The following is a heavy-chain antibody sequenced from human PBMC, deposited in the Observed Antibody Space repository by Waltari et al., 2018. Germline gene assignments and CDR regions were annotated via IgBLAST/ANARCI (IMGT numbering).Heavy chain of an antibody. J-gene: IGHJ5*02. Sequence: EVQLLESGGGLVQPGGSLRLSCAASGFTFSSYAMSWVRQAPGKGLEWVSVIYSGGSTYYADSVKGRFTISRDNSKNTLYLQMNSLRAEDTAIYYCAKERDYIVVVPAAMGDWFDPWGQGTLVTVSS. D-gene: IGHD2-2*01. CDR2: IYSGGST. V-gene: IGHV3-23*03. CDR1: GFTFSSYA. CDR3: AKERDYIVVVPAAMGDWFDP.